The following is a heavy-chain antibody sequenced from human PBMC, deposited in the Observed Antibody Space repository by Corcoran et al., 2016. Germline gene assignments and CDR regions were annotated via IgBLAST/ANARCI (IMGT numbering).Heavy chain of an antibody. D-gene: IGHD3-9*01. J-gene: IGHJ6*02. Sequence: QVQLVESGGGVVQPGRSLRLSCAASGFTFSSYGMPWVRQAPGKRLEWVAVIWYDGSNKYYADSVKGRFTISRDNSKNTLYLQMNRLRAEETAVYYGARGGPWAYYDILLGIYGMDVWGQGTTVTVSS. V-gene: IGHV3-33*01. CDR1: GFTFSSYG. CDR2: IWYDGSNK. CDR3: ARGGPWAYYDILLGIYGMDV.